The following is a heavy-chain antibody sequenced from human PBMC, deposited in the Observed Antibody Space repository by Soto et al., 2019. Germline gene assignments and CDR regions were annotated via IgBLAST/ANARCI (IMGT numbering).Heavy chain of an antibody. D-gene: IGHD3-22*01. CDR3: AAPDSRGNYQGFDY. J-gene: IGHJ4*02. CDR1: GGAFSKYA. V-gene: IGHV1-69*01. Sequence: QVQLVESGAELKKPGSSVKVSCTASGGAFSKYAISWVRHAPGQGLEWMCWILAIFGTAHYAQKLQGRVSMTAAESTTTVYMELRNLKSADTALYVCAAPDSRGNYQGFDYWGQGTLVSVSS. CDR2: ILAIFGTA.